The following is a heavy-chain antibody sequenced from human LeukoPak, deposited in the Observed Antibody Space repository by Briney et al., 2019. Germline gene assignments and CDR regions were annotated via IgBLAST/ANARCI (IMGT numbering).Heavy chain of an antibody. D-gene: IGHD6-13*01. V-gene: IGHV3-23*01. CDR3: AKSYSSSWFYFDY. Sequence: GGSLRLSCAASGFTFSSYAMSWVRQAPGKGLEWVSGISGSGGSTYYADSVKGRFTISRDNSKNTLYLQMNSLRAEDTAVYYCAKSYSSSWFYFDYWGQGTLVTVSS. CDR1: GFTFSSYA. J-gene: IGHJ4*02. CDR2: ISGSGGST.